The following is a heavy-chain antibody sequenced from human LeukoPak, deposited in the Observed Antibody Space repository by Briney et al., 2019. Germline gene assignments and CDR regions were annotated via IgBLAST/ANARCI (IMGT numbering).Heavy chain of an antibody. CDR3: ARGVGVTAILYYFDY. CDR2: IYYSGST. Sequence: PSETLSLTCTVSGGSISSSSYYWGWIRQPPGKGLEWVGSIYYSGSTYYNPSLKSRLTISVDTSKNQLSLKLSSVTAADTAVYYCARGVGVTAILYYFDYWGLGTLVAVSS. V-gene: IGHV4-39*01. J-gene: IGHJ4*02. CDR1: GGSISSSSYY. D-gene: IGHD2-21*02.